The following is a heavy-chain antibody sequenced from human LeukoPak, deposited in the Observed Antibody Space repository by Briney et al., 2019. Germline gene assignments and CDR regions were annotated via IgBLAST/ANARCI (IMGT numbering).Heavy chain of an antibody. CDR3: ARSPGAMIVVVPDY. CDR1: GFTFSSYS. Sequence: GGSLRLSCAASGFTFSSYSMNWVRQAPGKGLEWVSSISSSSSYIYYADSVKGRFTISRDNAKNSLYLQMNSLRAEDTAVYYCARSPGAMIVVVPDYWGQGTLVTVSS. J-gene: IGHJ4*02. D-gene: IGHD3-22*01. CDR2: ISSSSSYI. V-gene: IGHV3-21*01.